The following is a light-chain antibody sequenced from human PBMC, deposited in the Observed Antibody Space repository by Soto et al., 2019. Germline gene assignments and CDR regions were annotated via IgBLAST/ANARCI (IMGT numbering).Light chain of an antibody. CDR2: AAS. Sequence: EIQMSQSPRSETAAVEDRVHMNCRPSQCISSWLSWYQHKPGKAPKLLIYAASSLQSGVPSRFSGSASGTYFTLTISSLLPEDFATYYCQQANSFPPFGGGTKVDIK. V-gene: IGKV1-12*01. J-gene: IGKJ4*01. CDR3: QQANSFPP. CDR1: QCISSW.